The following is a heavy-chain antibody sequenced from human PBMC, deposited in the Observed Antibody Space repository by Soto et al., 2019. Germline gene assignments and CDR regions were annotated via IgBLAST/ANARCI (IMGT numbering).Heavy chain of an antibody. D-gene: IGHD6-6*01. Sequence: ASVKVSCEASGGTFSSYAISWVRQAPGQGLEWMGGIIPIFGTANYAQKFQGRVTITADESTSTAYMELSSLRSEDTAVYYCATGQLVHHGMDVWGQGTTVTVSS. J-gene: IGHJ6*02. V-gene: IGHV1-69*13. CDR2: IIPIFGTA. CDR1: GGTFSSYA. CDR3: ATGQLVHHGMDV.